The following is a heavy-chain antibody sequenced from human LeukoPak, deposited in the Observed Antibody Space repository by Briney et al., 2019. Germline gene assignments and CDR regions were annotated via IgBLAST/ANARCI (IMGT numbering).Heavy chain of an antibody. CDR1: GYSFTAFY. V-gene: IGHV1-2*02. CDR3: ARDGEYGTGSYYRGCFDY. Sequence: ASVKVSCKTSGYSFTAFYIHWVRQALGQGLEWMGWIHPRSGETNYAYKFKGRVTMTRDTSISTVYMDLGSLRSDDTAVYYCARDGEYGTGSYYRGCFDYWGQGILVTVSS. D-gene: IGHD3-10*01. CDR2: IHPRSGET. J-gene: IGHJ4*02.